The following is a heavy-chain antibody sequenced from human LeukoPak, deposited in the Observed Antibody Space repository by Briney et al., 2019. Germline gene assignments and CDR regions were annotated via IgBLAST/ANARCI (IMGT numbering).Heavy chain of an antibody. V-gene: IGHV3-48*03. D-gene: IGHD6-19*01. CDR1: GFTFNTYE. J-gene: IGHJ3*02. CDR3: ARESSGWYSVEGAFDI. CDR2: ISSSGSTI. Sequence: GGSLRLSCAASGFTFNTYEMNWVRQAPGKGLEWVSYISSSGSTIYYADSVKGRFTISRDNAKNSLYLQMNSLRAEDTAVYYCARESSGWYSVEGAFDIWGQGTMVTVSS.